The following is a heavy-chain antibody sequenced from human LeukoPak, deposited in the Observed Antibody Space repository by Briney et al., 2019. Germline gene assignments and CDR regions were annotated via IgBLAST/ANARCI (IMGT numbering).Heavy chain of an antibody. V-gene: IGHV4-4*02. CDR2: IYHSGST. J-gene: IGHJ3*02. CDR3: AGIVSSSAAFDI. D-gene: IGHD6-6*01. Sequence: PSETLSLTCAVSGGSISSSNWWSWVRQPPGKGLEWIGEIYHSGSTNYNPSLKSRVTISVDKSKNQFSLKLSSVTAADTAVYYCAGIVSSSAAFDIWGQGTQVTVSS. CDR1: GGSISSSNW.